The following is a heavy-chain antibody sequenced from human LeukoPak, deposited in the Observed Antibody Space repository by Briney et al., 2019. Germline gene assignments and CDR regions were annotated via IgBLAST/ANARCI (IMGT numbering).Heavy chain of an antibody. CDR3: VRGDGDLFDY. CDR2: ISKTSTNI. J-gene: IGHJ4*02. D-gene: IGHD4-17*01. V-gene: IGHV3-21*06. CDR1: GFTFDDYA. Sequence: PGGSLRLSCAASGFTFDDYAMHWVRQAPGKGLEWVSFISKTSTNIYYGGSVRGRFTISRDNAKNSIHLQMSSLRAEDTAVYYCVRGDGDLFDYWGQGTLVSVSS.